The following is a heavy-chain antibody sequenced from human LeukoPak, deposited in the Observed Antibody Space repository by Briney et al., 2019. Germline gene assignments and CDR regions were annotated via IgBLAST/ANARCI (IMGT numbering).Heavy chain of an antibody. CDR2: ISNSGANT. J-gene: IGHJ3*02. D-gene: IGHD3-3*01. Sequence: GGCLRLSCAASGFTFTTYAMTWVRQAPGKGLEWVSAISNSGANTYYADSVKGRFTISRDNSKNTLYLQMNSLRAEDTAVYYCAKDGGIWGQGTMVTVSS. CDR3: AKDGGI. CDR1: GFTFTTYA. V-gene: IGHV3-23*01.